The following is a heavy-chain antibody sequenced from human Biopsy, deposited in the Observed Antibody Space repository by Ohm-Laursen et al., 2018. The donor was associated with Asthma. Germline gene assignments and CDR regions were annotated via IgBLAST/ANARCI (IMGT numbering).Heavy chain of an antibody. CDR1: GFPFTAYY. CDR2: ISPVFGST. J-gene: IGHJ6*02. CDR3: ASPSSSREILYYYYNMDI. D-gene: IGHD6-13*01. V-gene: IGHV1-2*02. Sequence: GASVKVSCKTSGFPFTAYYIHWVRQAPGQGLEWVGGISPVFGSTNIAQKFQGRVTISADIFTKTAYLEVSSLRSDDTAVYYCASPSSSREILYYYYNMDIWGQGTTVTV.